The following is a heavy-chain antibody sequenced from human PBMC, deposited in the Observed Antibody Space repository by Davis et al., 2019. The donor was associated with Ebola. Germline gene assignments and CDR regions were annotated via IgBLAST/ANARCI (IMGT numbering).Heavy chain of an antibody. D-gene: IGHD5-12*01. CDR1: GGSISSYY. J-gene: IGHJ4*02. V-gene: IGHV4-59*01. CDR3: AREGWLPL. Sequence: MPSETLSLTCTVSGGSISSYYWSWIRQPPGKGLEWIGYIYYSGSTNYNPSLKSRVTISVDTSKNQFSLKLSSVTAADTAVYYCAREGWLPLWGQGTLVTVSS. CDR2: IYYSGST.